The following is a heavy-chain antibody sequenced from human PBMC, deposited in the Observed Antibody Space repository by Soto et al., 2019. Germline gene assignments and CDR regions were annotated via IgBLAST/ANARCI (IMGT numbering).Heavy chain of an antibody. CDR3: TRDSGCGGDCYENYFDY. CDR1: GFTFGDYA. J-gene: IGHJ4*02. CDR2: IRSKDYGGTT. Sequence: GGSLRLSCTASGFTFGDYAMSWFRQAPGKGLEWVGFIRSKDYGGTTEHAASVKGRFTISRDDSKSIAYLQMNSLKTEDTAVYYCTRDSGCGGDCYENYFDYWGQGTLVTVSS. D-gene: IGHD2-21*02. V-gene: IGHV3-49*03.